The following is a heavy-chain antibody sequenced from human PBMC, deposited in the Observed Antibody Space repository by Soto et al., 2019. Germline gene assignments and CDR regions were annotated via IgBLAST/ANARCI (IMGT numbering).Heavy chain of an antibody. CDR1: GFTFSSYG. J-gene: IGHJ4*02. CDR2: ISYDGSNK. D-gene: IGHD6-13*01. Sequence: QVQLVESGGGVVQPGRSLRLSCAASGFTFSSYGMHWVRQAPGKGLEWVAVISYDGSNKYYADSVKGRFTISRDNSKNTLYLQMNSLRAEDTAVYYCASPLSYSSSWYFDYWGQGTLVTVSS. V-gene: IGHV3-30*03. CDR3: ASPLSYSSSWYFDY.